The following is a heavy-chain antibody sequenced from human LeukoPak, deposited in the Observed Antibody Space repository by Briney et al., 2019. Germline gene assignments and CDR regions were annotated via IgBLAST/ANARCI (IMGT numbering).Heavy chain of an antibody. J-gene: IGHJ4*02. CDR3: ARVPPGASHFDS. CDR2: IYYRGTT. CDR1: GGSISSYY. V-gene: IGHV4-59*01. D-gene: IGHD1-26*01. Sequence: SETLSLTCTVSGGSISSYYWSWIRQPPGKGLEWIGDIYYRGTTKYNPSLKSRVTISVDTSKNKFSLKLSSVTAAHTAVYSCARVPPGASHFDSWGQGTLVPVSS.